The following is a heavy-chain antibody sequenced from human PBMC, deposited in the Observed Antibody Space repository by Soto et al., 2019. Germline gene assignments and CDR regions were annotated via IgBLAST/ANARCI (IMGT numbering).Heavy chain of an antibody. CDR3: AKDQSPGNHYKGQYHFYYLGLDV. Sequence: GGSLRLSCADSGFSFGSYAMSWVRQAPGRGLEWVSTASPSGSTTYYAGSVQGRFTISRDNSQNTLFLQMDSLRGEDAAVYFCAKDQSPGNHYKGQYHFYYLGLDVWGQGTTVTVSS. CDR1: GFSFGSYA. D-gene: IGHD3-10*01. J-gene: IGHJ6*02. V-gene: IGHV3-23*01. CDR2: ASPSGSTT.